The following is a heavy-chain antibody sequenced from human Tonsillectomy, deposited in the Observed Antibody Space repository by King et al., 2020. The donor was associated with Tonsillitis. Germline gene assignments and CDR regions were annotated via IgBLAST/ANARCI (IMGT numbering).Heavy chain of an antibody. Sequence: VQLVESGGGLVKPGGSLRLSCAASEFTISDYYMSWIRQAPGKGLEWILYISSSGSPTYYADSVKGRYTISRDNATNSLYLQMNSLRAEDTAVYYCARGNYYYYYGIDVWGQGTTGTVSS. CDR3: ARGNYYYYYGIDV. CDR2: ISSSGSPT. CDR1: EFTISDYY. J-gene: IGHJ6*02. V-gene: IGHV3-11*01. D-gene: IGHD4-11*01.